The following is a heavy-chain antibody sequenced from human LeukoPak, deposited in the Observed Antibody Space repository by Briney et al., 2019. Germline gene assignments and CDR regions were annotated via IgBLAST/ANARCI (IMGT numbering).Heavy chain of an antibody. J-gene: IGHJ5*02. CDR3: ARDSSPRGGFDP. CDR1: GGSISSYY. CDR2: IYYSGST. V-gene: IGHV4-59*01. D-gene: IGHD6-6*01. Sequence: PSETLSLTCTVSGGSISSYYWSWLRQPPGKGLQWIGYIYYSGSTNYNPSLKSRVTISVDTSKNQFSLKLSSVTAADTAVYYCARDSSPRGGFDPWGQGTLVTVSS.